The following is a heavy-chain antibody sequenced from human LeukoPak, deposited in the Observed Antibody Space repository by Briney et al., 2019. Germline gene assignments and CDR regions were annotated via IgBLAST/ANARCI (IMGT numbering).Heavy chain of an antibody. J-gene: IGHJ1*01. CDR3: TAQLGIWNGARHFQY. D-gene: IGHD1-1*01. CDR2: IIGDTDGGTA. Sequence: GGSLRLSCEASGFTFSNAWMSWVRQAPGEGLGWGGRIIGDTDGGTADYAPTVKGRFTTSRDDSKNNLHLQMHRLESEEPAVYHRTAQLGIWNGARHFQYWGEGRPVPVPS. CDR1: GFTFSNAW. V-gene: IGHV3-15*01.